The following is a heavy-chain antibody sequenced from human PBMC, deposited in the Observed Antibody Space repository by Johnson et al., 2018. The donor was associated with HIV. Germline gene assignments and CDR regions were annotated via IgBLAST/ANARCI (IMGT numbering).Heavy chain of an antibody. CDR3: ARGRRIQLWLLADAFDI. CDR1: GFTFSSSA. J-gene: IGHJ3*02. Sequence: VQLVESGGGLVQPGGSLRLSCAASGFTFSSSAMSWVRQAPGKGLEWVAAISGSGSSTYYADSVKGRFTISRDNSKNTLYLQMNSLRAEDTAVYYCARGRRIQLWLLADAFDIWGQGTMVTVSS. D-gene: IGHD5-18*01. CDR2: ISGSGSST. V-gene: IGHV3-23*04.